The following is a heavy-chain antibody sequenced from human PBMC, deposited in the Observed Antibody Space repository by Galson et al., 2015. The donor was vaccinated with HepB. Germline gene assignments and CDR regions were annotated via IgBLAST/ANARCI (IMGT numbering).Heavy chain of an antibody. CDR1: GYSFTSYW. V-gene: IGHV5-51*01. CDR3: ARRTVVATATYDAFDI. Sequence: QSGAEVKKPGESLKISCKGSGYSFTSYWIGWVRQMPGKGLEWMGIIYPGDSDTRYSPSFQGQVTISADKSISTAYLQWSSLKASDTAMYYCARRTVVATATYDAFDIWGQGTMVTVSS. J-gene: IGHJ3*02. CDR2: IYPGDSDT. D-gene: IGHD2-21*02.